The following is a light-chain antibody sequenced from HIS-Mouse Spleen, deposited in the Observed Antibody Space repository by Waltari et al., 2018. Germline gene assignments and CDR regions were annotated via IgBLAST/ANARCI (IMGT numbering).Light chain of an antibody. J-gene: IGLJ2*01. V-gene: IGLV5-45*02. CDR3: MIWHSSAVV. Sequence: QAVLTQPSSLSASPGASASLTCTLRSGINVGTYRIYWYQQKPGRPPQDLLRYKSDSDKQQGSGVPSRFSGSKDASANAGILLISGLQSEDEADYYCMIWHSSAVVFGGGTKLTVL. CDR1: SGINVGTYR. CDR2: YKSDSDK.